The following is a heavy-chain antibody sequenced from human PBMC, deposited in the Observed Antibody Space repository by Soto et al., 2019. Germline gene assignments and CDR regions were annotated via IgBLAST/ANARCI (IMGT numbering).Heavy chain of an antibody. CDR3: ASERSTLSYYYHGMDV. Sequence: EVQLVESGGGLIQPGGSLRISCAVSGFTVTSNYMSWVRQAPGKGLEWVSVIYSNGFTNYADSVQGRFTVSRDKSKNTLFLQMHSLRADDTAMYYCASERSTLSYYYHGMDVWGQGTTVSVSS. CDR1: GFTVTSNY. CDR2: IYSNGFT. V-gene: IGHV3-53*01. J-gene: IGHJ6*02.